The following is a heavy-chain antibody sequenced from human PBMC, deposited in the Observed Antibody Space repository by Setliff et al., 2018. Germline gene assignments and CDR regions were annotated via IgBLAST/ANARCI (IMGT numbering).Heavy chain of an antibody. CDR2: INPSSGGI. J-gene: IGHJ4*02. Sequence: ASVKVSCKASGYSFTNHYIHWVRQAPGQGLEWMGRINPSSGGISYAQKLQGRVIMTRDTSTSTVYMEVSRLRSEDTAVYYCSRGNDDYVSRGNPFDYWGQGTLVTVSS. CDR1: GYSFTNHY. V-gene: IGHV1-46*04. D-gene: IGHD3-16*01. CDR3: SRGNDDYVSRGNPFDY.